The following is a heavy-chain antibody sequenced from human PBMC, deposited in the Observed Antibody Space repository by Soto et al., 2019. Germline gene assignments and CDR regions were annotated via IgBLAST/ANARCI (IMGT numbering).Heavy chain of an antibody. J-gene: IGHJ6*02. Sequence: GGSLRLSCAASGFIFNTYDMNWVRQAPGKGLEWVSYIGSSSSSMYYADSVKGRFTISRDNAKNSLYLQMNSLRAEDTAVYYCARDGETRLNYYYGMDVWGQGTTVTVSS. CDR3: ARDGETRLNYYYGMDV. V-gene: IGHV3-48*01. D-gene: IGHD6-6*01. CDR1: GFIFNTYD. CDR2: IGSSSSSM.